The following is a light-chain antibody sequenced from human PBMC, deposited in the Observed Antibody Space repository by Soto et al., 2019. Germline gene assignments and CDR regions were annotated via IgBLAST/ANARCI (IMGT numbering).Light chain of an antibody. CDR1: SNDVGNYNY. CDR3: QSYDSSLNDSL. J-gene: IGLJ3*02. CDR2: EVS. Sequence: QSVLTQPPSASGSPGQSVTISCTGTSNDVGNYNYVSWYRQHPGKAPKLMTYEVSKRPSGVPDRFSGSKSGNTASLTVSGLQAEDEADYYCQSYDSSLNDSLFGGGTKVTVL. V-gene: IGLV2-8*01.